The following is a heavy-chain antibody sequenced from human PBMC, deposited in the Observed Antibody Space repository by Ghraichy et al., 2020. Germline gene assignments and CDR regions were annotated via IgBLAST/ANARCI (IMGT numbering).Heavy chain of an antibody. CDR2: INHSGST. CDR3: AGGRLFWWRELIAAAGLGNVYYFDY. Sequence: GSLSLTCAVYGGSFSGYYWSWIRQPPGKGLEWIGEINHSGSTNYNPSLKSRVTISVDTSMNQFSLKLSAVTAADTAVYYCAGGRLFWWRELIAAAGLGNVYYFDYWGQGTLVTVSS. CDR1: GGSFSGYY. V-gene: IGHV4-34*01. J-gene: IGHJ4*02. D-gene: IGHD6-13*01.